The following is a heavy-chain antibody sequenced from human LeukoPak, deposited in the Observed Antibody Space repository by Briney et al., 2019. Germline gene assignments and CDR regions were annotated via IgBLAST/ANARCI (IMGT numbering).Heavy chain of an antibody. V-gene: IGHV3-30*03. D-gene: IGHD3-16*02. CDR3: TTDYDYVWGSYRYITFDY. J-gene: IGHJ4*02. Sequence: GGSLRLSRAASGFTFSRYGMHWVRQAPGKGLEWVAVISYDGSNKYYADSVKGRFTISRDNSKNTLYLQMNSLRAEDTAVYYCTTDYDYVWGSYRYITFDYWGQGTLVTVSS. CDR2: ISYDGSNK. CDR1: GFTFSRYG.